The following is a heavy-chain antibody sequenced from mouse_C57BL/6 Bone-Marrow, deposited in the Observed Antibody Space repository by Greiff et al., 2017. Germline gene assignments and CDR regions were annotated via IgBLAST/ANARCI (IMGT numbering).Heavy chain of an antibody. V-gene: IGHV1-74*01. CDR1: GYTFTSYW. J-gene: IGHJ4*01. CDR3: AIRLSTTVVATTHYAMDY. CDR2: IHPSDSDT. Sequence: QVQLQQPGAELVKPGASVKVSCKASGYTFTSYWMHWVKQRPGQGLEWIGRIHPSDSDTNYNQKFKGKATLTVDKSSSTAYMQLSSLTSEDSAVYYCAIRLSTTVVATTHYAMDYWGQGTSVTVSS. D-gene: IGHD1-1*01.